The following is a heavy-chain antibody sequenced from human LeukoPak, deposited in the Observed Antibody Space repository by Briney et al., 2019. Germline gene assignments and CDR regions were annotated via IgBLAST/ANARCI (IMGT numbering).Heavy chain of an antibody. D-gene: IGHD1-1*01. V-gene: IGHV3-21*01. J-gene: IGHJ4*02. CDR3: ARDLFQTQLTSPVGY. CDR2: ISSSSSYI. Sequence: NSGGSLRLSCAASGFTFSSYSMNWVRQAPGKGLEWVSSISSSSSYIYYADSVKGRFTISRDNAKNSLYLQMNSLRAEDTAVYYCARDLFQTQLTSPVGYWGQGTLVTVSS. CDR1: GFTFSSYS.